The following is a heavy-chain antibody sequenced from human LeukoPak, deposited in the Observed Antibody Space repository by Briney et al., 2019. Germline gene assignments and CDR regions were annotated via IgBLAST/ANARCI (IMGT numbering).Heavy chain of an antibody. J-gene: IGHJ4*02. CDR1: GYTFTSYA. D-gene: IGHD5-12*01. Sequence: ASVKVSCRASGYTFTSYAMHWVRQAPGQRLEWMGWINAGNGNTKYSQKFQGRVTITRDTSASTAYMELSSLRSEDTAVYYCARTRMVATTRFDYWGQGTLVTVSS. CDR2: INAGNGNT. CDR3: ARTRMVATTRFDY. V-gene: IGHV1-3*01.